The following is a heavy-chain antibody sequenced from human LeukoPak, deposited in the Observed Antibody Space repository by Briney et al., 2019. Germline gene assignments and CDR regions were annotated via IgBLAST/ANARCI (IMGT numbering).Heavy chain of an antibody. D-gene: IGHD3-22*01. CDR3: ARHFYDTSDYSIDY. V-gene: IGHV3-21*01. CDR2: ISSSSSYI. CDR1: GFSFSGYD. Sequence: GGFLRLSCAASGFSFSGYDMTWVRQAPGKGLEWVSSISSSSSYIYYADSVKGLFTISRDNAKNSLCLQMNSLRAEDTAVYYCARHFYDTSDYSIDYWGQGTLVTVSS. J-gene: IGHJ4*02.